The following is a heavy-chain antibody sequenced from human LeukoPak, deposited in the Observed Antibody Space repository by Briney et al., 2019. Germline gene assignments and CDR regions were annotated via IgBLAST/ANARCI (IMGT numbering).Heavy chain of an antibody. D-gene: IGHD3-10*02. J-gene: IGHJ3*02. CDR2: ISGSDYA. Sequence: GGSLRLSCAASGFTFSNYAMGWVHQAPGKGLEWVSGISGSDYAYYTDSVKGRFTISRDNSKNTLYLQMNTLRAEDTAVYYCAKCSASYYNDAFDIWGRGTMVTVSS. CDR1: GFTFSNYA. CDR3: AKCSASYYNDAFDI. V-gene: IGHV3-23*01.